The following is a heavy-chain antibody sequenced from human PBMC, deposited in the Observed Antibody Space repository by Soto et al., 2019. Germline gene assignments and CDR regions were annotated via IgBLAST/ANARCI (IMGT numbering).Heavy chain of an antibody. CDR3: ARDHGGSTWFVGVYYFFGMDV. V-gene: IGHV3-48*02. CDR2: ISSSGGAI. J-gene: IGHJ6*02. Sequence: EVQLVESGGDLVQPGGSLRLSCAASGLIFSNNTMPWVRQAQGRGLEFVSHISSSGGAIFYAESVKGRFTVSRDNAKNSLYLQMNSLRDEDTAVYFCARDHGGSTWFVGVYYFFGMDVWGQGTAVTVSS. CDR1: GLIFSNNT. D-gene: IGHD6-13*01.